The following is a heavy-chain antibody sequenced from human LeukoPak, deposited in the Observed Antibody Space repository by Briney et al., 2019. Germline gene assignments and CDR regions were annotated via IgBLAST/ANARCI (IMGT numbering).Heavy chain of an antibody. CDR2: IKSTTDGGTT. J-gene: IGHJ6*02. V-gene: IGHV3-15*01. Sequence: MAGGSLRLSCAASGFTFSAYAMSWVRQAPGKGLEWVGRIKSTTDGGTTDYVAPVKGRFSISRDDSKNTLYLQMKSLKTEDTAVYYCTTVLRFSYAMDAWGQGTTVTVSS. CDR3: TTVLRFSYAMDA. CDR1: GFTFSAYA. D-gene: IGHD3-3*01.